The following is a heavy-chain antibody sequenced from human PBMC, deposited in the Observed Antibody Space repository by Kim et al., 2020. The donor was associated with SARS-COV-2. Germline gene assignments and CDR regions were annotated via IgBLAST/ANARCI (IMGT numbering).Heavy chain of an antibody. CDR1: GFTFSRYA. Sequence: GGSLRLSCAASGFTFSRYAMSWVRQAPGKEPEWIASVNNGGNAYYAGSGQGRFTVSRDNSANTLTLHMNNLRAEDTALYYCAKDHHSSGWPTFDYWGQGTLVTVSS. V-gene: IGHV3-23*01. J-gene: IGHJ4*02. D-gene: IGHD6-19*01. CDR2: VNNGGNA. CDR3: AKDHHSSGWPTFDY.